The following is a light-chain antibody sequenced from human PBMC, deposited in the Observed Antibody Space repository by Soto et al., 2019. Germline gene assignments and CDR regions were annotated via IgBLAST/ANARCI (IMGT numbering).Light chain of an antibody. V-gene: IGLV2-11*01. Sequence: QSVLTQPRSVSGSLGQSVTISCTGTSSDVGTYNYVSWYQQHPGKAPKVMIYDVSERPSGVPDRFSSSKSGNTASLTISGLQAEDEADYYCCSYAGSPRYVLGTGTKLTVL. J-gene: IGLJ1*01. CDR3: CSYAGSPRYV. CDR1: SSDVGTYNY. CDR2: DVS.